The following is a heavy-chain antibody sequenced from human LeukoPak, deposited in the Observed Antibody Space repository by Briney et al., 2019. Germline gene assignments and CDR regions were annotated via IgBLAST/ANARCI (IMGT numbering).Heavy chain of an antibody. CDR1: GGSFSDYY. J-gene: IGHJ4*02. D-gene: IGHD3-22*01. CDR2: INHSGST. Sequence: PSEALSLTCAVYGGSFSDYYWSWIRQPPGKGLEWIGEINHSGSTSYNPSLKSRVTISVDTSKNQYSLKLNSVTAADTAMYYCARSYYYDSSGYYVGYWGQGTLVTVSS. V-gene: IGHV4-34*01. CDR3: ARSYYYDSSGYYVGY.